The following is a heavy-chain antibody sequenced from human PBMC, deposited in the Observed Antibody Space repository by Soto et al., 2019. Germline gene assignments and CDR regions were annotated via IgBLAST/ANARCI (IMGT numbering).Heavy chain of an antibody. J-gene: IGHJ6*02. D-gene: IGHD1-26*01. CDR3: VPLQPSTIVGRPGVDV. CDR1: GDTFTNYA. CDR2: VIPLFRTT. Sequence: VTSVEVSCKVSGDTFTNYAISWVRQAPGQGLEWMGGVIPLFRTTNYAQKFQGRLTITADESTNTAYMELNSLRSQDTAVYYCVPLQPSTIVGRPGVDVWGQGNTVTVSS. V-gene: IGHV1-69*13.